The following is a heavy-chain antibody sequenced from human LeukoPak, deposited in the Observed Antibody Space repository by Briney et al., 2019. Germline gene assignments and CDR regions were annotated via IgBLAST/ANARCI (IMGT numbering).Heavy chain of an antibody. Sequence: GGSLRLSCAASGFTFSNAWMSWVRQAPGKGLEWVGRIKSKTDGGTTDYAAPVKGRFTISGDDSKNTLYLQMNSLKTEDTAVYYCTTGLLLWFGEFNYWGQGTLVTVSS. D-gene: IGHD3-10*01. J-gene: IGHJ4*02. CDR3: TTGLLLWFGEFNY. CDR1: GFTFSNAW. CDR2: IKSKTDGGTT. V-gene: IGHV3-15*01.